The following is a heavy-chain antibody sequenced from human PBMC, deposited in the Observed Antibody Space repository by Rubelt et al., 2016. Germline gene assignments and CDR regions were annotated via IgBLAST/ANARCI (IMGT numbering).Heavy chain of an antibody. CDR2: IHPSGGST. D-gene: IGHD3-10*01. V-gene: IGHV1-46*01. Sequence: QVQLVQSGAEVKKPGASVTVSCKASGSTFTSYYMHWVRQAPGQGLAWMGIIHPSGGSTTYAEKFEGRVTMAMVTSTSVVYRELGSLGCEDTAGDYCAGVVFYYDSESYVEWGQGTLVTVSS. CDR3: AGVVFYYDSESYVE. J-gene: IGHJ4*02. CDR1: GSTFTSYY.